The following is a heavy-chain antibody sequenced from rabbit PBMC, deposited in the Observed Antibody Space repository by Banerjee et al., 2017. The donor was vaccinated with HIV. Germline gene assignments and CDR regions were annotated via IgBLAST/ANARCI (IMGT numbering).Heavy chain of an antibody. CDR3: ARDRSSSDYSFNL. V-gene: IGHV1S45*01. Sequence: QEQLVESGGGLVKPGASLTLTCTASGFSFSSSYWICWVRQAPGKGLEWIACIYAGSSGSTYYASWAKGRFTISKTSSTTVTLQMTSLTAADTATYFCARDRSSSDYSFNLWGPGTLVTVS. CDR2: IYAGSSGST. D-gene: IGHD1-1*01. CDR1: GFSFSSSYW. J-gene: IGHJ4*01.